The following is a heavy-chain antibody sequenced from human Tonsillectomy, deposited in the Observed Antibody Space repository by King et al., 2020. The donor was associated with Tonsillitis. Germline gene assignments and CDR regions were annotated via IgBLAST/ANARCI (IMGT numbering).Heavy chain of an antibody. D-gene: IGHD1-14*01. Sequence: VQLQQWGAGLLKPSETLSLTCAVYGGSFSGYYWSWIRQPPGKGLEWIGEISHSGRTNYNPSLKSRVTISVDTSKNQISLKLSSVTAADTAVYYCARTIPGSDAFDIWGQGTMVTVSS. CDR1: GGSFSGYY. CDR3: ARTIPGSDAFDI. J-gene: IGHJ3*02. V-gene: IGHV4-34*01. CDR2: ISHSGRT.